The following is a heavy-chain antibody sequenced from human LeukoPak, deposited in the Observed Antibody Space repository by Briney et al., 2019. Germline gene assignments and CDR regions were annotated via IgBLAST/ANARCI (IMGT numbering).Heavy chain of an antibody. Sequence: SETLSLTCAVYGGSFSGYYWSWIRQPPGKGLEWIGEINHRGSTNYNPSLKSRVTVSPDTSKNQFSLKLSSVTAADTAVYYCARGILGQGYFDLWGRDTLVTVSS. CDR2: INHRGST. CDR1: GGSFSGYY. J-gene: IGHJ2*01. CDR3: ARGILGQGYFDL. D-gene: IGHD3/OR15-3a*01. V-gene: IGHV4-34*01.